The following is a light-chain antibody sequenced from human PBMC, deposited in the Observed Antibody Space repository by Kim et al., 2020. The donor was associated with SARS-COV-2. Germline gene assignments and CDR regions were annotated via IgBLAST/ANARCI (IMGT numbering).Light chain of an antibody. CDR2: DVS. J-gene: IGLJ1*01. Sequence: QSALTQPRSVSGSPGQSVTISCTGTSSDVGGYNYVSWYQQHPGKAPKLMIYDVSERPSGVPDRFSGSKSGNTASLTISGLQAEDEADYFCCSYGGNYPYVFGSGTQFTVL. V-gene: IGLV2-11*01. CDR3: CSYGGNYPYV. CDR1: SSDVGGYNY.